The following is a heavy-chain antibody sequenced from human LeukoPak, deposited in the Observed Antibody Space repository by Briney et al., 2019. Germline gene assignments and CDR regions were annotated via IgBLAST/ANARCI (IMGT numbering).Heavy chain of an antibody. CDR1: GFTFTSYA. J-gene: IGHJ5*02. CDR3: AKGPPNVVVPAAMVGSDWFDP. V-gene: IGHV3-23*01. Sequence: TGGSLRLSCTASGFTFTSYAMNWVRQAPGKGLECVSALRDSGGSTYYAASEKGRSTISRDNSKNALYLQMNSLRADDTAVYYCAKGPPNVVVPAAMVGSDWFDPWGQGTLVTVSS. D-gene: IGHD2-2*01. CDR2: LRDSGGST.